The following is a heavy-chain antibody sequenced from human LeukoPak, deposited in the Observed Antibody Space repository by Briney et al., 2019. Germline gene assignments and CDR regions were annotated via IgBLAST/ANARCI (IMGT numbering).Heavy chain of an antibody. CDR3: ARGRDGYNWIDY. Sequence: GGSLRLSCAASGFTFSSYAMSWVRQAPGKGLEWVSGISSGGGSTYYADSVKGRFTISRDNSKNTLYLQMNSLRAEDTAVYYCARGRDGYNWIDYWGQGTLVTVSS. J-gene: IGHJ4*02. CDR1: GFTFSSYA. V-gene: IGHV3-23*01. CDR2: ISSGGGST. D-gene: IGHD5-24*01.